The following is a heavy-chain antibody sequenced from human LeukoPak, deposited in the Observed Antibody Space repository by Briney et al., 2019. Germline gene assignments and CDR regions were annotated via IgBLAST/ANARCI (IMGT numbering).Heavy chain of an antibody. CDR3: ARALYSSSWPDY. Sequence: GGSLRLSCAASGFTFSDYYMSWIRQAPGKGLEWVSYISSSGSTIYYADSVKGRFTISRDNARNSLYLQMNSLRAEDTAVYYCARALYSSSWPDYWGQGTLVTVSS. CDR1: GFTFSDYY. CDR2: ISSSGSTI. D-gene: IGHD6-13*01. J-gene: IGHJ4*02. V-gene: IGHV3-11*04.